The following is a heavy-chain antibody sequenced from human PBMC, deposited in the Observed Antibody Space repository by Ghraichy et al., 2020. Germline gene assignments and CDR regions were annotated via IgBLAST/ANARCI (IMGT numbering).Heavy chain of an antibody. CDR3: ARASSRKNVEKIDY. J-gene: IGHJ4*02. CDR2: INQDGSQT. CDR1: GFSFGACW. Sequence: GGSLRLSCAASGFSFGACWMSWVRQAPGKGLEWVAKINQDGSQTYYMDSVKGRFTISRDNAKNSLYLQMNSLRAEDTAVYYWARASSRKNVEKIDYWGQGTLVTVSS. D-gene: IGHD1-1*01. V-gene: IGHV3-7*01.